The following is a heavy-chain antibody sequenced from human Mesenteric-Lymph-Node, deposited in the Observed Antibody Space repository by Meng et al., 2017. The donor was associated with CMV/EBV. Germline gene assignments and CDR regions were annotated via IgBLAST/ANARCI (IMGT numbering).Heavy chain of an antibody. CDR3: ARGPPLGHCTRTTCYNYWYFDL. J-gene: IGHJ2*01. CDR1: YA. V-gene: IGHV1-69*10. CDR2: IIPVLGA. D-gene: IGHD2-2*02. Sequence: YAFAWVRQAPGQGLEWMGGIIPVLGANYPQKFQGRVTITADKSTSTAYMELNSLISEDTAVYYCARGPPLGHCTRTTCYNYWYFDLWGRGTLVTVSS.